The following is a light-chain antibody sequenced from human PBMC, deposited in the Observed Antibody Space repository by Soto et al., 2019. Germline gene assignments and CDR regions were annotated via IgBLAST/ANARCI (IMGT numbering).Light chain of an antibody. V-gene: IGKV1-5*03. CDR1: QSIRDW. CDR2: KAS. CDR3: QQYHSDSLRT. J-gene: IGKJ1*01. Sequence: DIQMTQSPSTLSASVGDRVTITCRASQSIRDWLAWYQQIPGKAPKLLIYKASNLETGVPSRFSGTGSGTEFTLITNGLQPDDFATYYCQQYHSDSLRTFGQGTKVEIK.